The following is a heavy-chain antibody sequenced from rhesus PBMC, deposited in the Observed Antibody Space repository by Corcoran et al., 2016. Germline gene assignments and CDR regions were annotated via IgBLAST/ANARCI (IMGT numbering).Heavy chain of an antibody. Sequence: QVQLQESGPGLVKPSETLSLTCAVPGYSISSNHWNWIRQPPGQGVEWIGSVYGRVGSNSLNPALKRRVTRSVDTSKNQFSLKLSAVTAADTAVYYCARKFCTGSGCYAFDYWGQGVLVTVSS. CDR1: GYSISSNH. V-gene: IGHV4S14*01. CDR3: ARKFCTGSGCYAFDY. CDR2: VYGRVGSN. D-gene: IGHD2-21*01. J-gene: IGHJ4*01.